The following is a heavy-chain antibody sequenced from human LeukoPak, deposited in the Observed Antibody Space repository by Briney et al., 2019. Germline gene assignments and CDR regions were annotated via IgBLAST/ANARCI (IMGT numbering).Heavy chain of an antibody. V-gene: IGHV3-30*02. J-gene: IGHJ4*02. Sequence: GGSLRLSCAASGFTFSSYGMHWVRQAPGKGLEWVAFIRYDGSNKYYADSVKGRFTISRDNSKNTLYLQMNSLRAEDMAVYYCAKLGYCSSTSCYEVGYWGQGTLVTVSS. CDR1: GFTFSSYG. CDR2: IRYDGSNK. D-gene: IGHD2-2*01. CDR3: AKLGYCSSTSCYEVGY.